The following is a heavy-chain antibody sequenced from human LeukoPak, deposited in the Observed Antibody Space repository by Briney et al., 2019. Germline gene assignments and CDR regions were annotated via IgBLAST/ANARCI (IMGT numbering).Heavy chain of an antibody. D-gene: IGHD4-23*01. J-gene: IGHJ5*02. CDR1: GGSISSYY. Sequence: SETLSLTCTVSGGSISSYYWSWIRQPPGKGLEWIGYIYYSGSTNYNPSLKSRVTISVDTSKNQFSLKLSSVTAAGTAVYYCARHGIYGGNWFDPWGQGTLVTVSS. V-gene: IGHV4-59*08. CDR3: ARHGIYGGNWFDP. CDR2: IYYSGST.